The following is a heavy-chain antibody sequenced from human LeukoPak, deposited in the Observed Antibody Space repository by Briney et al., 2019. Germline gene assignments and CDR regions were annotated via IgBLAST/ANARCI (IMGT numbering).Heavy chain of an antibody. CDR3: ATDGMVRGPDAWFDS. Sequence: PSETLSLTCTVSGGSISSYHWSWIRQPPGKGLEWIGYIYYSGSTNYNPSLKSRVTISVDTSKNQFSLKLSSVTAADTAVYYCATDGMVRGPDAWFDSWGQGTLVTVSS. J-gene: IGHJ5*01. CDR1: GGSISSYH. CDR2: IYYSGST. V-gene: IGHV4-59*01. D-gene: IGHD3-10*01.